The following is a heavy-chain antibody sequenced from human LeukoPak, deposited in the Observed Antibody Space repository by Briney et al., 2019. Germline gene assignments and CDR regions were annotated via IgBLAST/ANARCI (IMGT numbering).Heavy chain of an antibody. Sequence: GGSLRLSCAASGFPFSTYYTDWARQAPGKGLEWVGLSRAKGDSYSTEYAASVRGRFSISRDESQNSMFLHMNSLKTEDTAVYFCAREYFYGMDVWGQGTTVTVSS. J-gene: IGHJ6*02. CDR3: AREYFYGMDV. CDR2: SRAKGDSYST. CDR1: GFPFSTYY. V-gene: IGHV3-72*01.